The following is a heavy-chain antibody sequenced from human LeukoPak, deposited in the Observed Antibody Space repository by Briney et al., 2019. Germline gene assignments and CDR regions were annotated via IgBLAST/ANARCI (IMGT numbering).Heavy chain of an antibody. CDR3: ARDVATISANFDY. D-gene: IGHD5-12*01. V-gene: IGHV1-8*01. CDR2: MNPNSGDT. CDR1: GYTFTTYD. Sequence: ASVKVSCKASGYTFTTYDITWVRQATGQGLEWMGWMNPNSGDTAYAQKFQGRVAMTRDTSISTAYMELSSLRSDDTAVYYCARDVATISANFDYWGQGTLVTVSS. J-gene: IGHJ4*02.